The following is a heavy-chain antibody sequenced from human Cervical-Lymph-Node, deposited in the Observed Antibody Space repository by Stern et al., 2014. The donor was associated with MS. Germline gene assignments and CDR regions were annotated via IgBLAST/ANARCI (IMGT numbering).Heavy chain of an antibody. CDR1: GFTFSAYA. D-gene: IGHD2-21*02. CDR3: ARQMTHGPCDL. J-gene: IGHJ2*01. V-gene: IGHV3-30-3*01. CDR2: ISYDGANK. Sequence: QVQLVESGGGVVQPGRSLRLSCAASGFTFSAYAMHWVRQAPGKGLEWVSVISYDGANKYYADSVKGRFTISRDNSKNTLFLRMNSLRTDDTAIYYCARQMTHGPCDLWGRGTLVTVSS.